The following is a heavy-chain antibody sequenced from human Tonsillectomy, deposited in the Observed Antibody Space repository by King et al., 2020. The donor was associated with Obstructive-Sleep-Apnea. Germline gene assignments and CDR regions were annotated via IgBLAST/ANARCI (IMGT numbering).Heavy chain of an antibody. V-gene: IGHV3-48*04. CDR1: GFSFSTFS. J-gene: IGHJ4*02. Sequence: VQLVESGGGLVQPGGSLTLSCEASGFSFSTFSLNWVRQAPGKGLDWVLYLGKGNPDYAESVGGRFTISRDDAKRSLFLHMSSLRAEDTGLYFCVRDLYWAFDYWGQGVLVTVSS. CDR2: LGKGNP. D-gene: IGHD2-8*02. CDR3: VRDLYWAFDY.